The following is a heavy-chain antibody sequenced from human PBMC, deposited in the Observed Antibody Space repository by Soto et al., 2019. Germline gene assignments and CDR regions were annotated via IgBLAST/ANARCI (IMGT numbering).Heavy chain of an antibody. Sequence: QVQLVQSGAAVQKPGASVKFSCKASGFTFTSYDINSVRQATGQGLEWMGWMNPNSGNTGYAQKFQGRVTMTRNTSIRTGYMERSSLRSEDTAVYYCARGQSGGHRRNNWFDPWGQGTLVTVSS. D-gene: IGHD2-15*01. CDR3: ARGQSGGHRRNNWFDP. CDR1: GFTFTSYD. V-gene: IGHV1-8*01. CDR2: MNPNSGNT. J-gene: IGHJ5*02.